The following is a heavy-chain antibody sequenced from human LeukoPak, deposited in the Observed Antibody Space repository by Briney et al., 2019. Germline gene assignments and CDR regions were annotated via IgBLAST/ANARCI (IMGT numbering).Heavy chain of an antibody. CDR3: ARPSGSYWYFDL. Sequence: GGSLRLSCAASAFTFSSYDMHWVRQAPGKGLEWVAVIWYDGSNKYYADSVKGRFTISRGNSKNTLYLQMNSLRGEDTAVYYCARPSGSYWYFDLWGRGTLVTVSS. CDR1: AFTFSSYD. D-gene: IGHD1-26*01. V-gene: IGHV3-33*01. CDR2: IWYDGSNK. J-gene: IGHJ2*01.